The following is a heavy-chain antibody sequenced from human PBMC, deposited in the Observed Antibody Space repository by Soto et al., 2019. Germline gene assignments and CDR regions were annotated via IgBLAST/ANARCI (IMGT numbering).Heavy chain of an antibody. V-gene: IGHV2-5*02. CDR3: AYDSSDYCLGY. Sequence: QITLKESGPTLVKPTQTLTLTCSFSGFSLSTSGLGVGWIRQPPGKALERLALIYWDDDKHFSPSLNSRLTITKDTPKNQVVLTTRNMDPADTATYYCAYDSSDYCLGYWGQGTLVTVCS. CDR2: IYWDDDK. D-gene: IGHD3-22*01. J-gene: IGHJ4*02. CDR1: GFSLSTSGLG.